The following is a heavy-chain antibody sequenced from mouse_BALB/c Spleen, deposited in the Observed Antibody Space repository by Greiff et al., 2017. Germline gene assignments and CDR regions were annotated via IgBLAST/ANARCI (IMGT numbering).Heavy chain of an antibody. CDR1: GYSFTGYY. CDR3: ARSVLSSYAMDY. D-gene: IGHD1-1*01. J-gene: IGHJ4*01. Sequence: LVKTGASVKISCKASGYSFTGYYMHWVKQSHGKSLEWIGYISCYNGATSYNQKFKGRATFTVDTSSSTAYMQFNSLTSEDSAVYYCARSVLSSYAMDYWGQGTSVTVSS. CDR2: ISCYNGAT. V-gene: IGHV1S34*01.